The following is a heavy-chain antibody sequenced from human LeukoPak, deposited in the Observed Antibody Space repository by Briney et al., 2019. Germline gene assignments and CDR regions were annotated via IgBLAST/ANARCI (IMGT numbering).Heavy chain of an antibody. CDR1: GGTFSSYA. D-gene: IGHD3-22*01. V-gene: IGHV1-69*13. CDR3: ATDFYDST. J-gene: IGHJ5*02. Sequence: SVKVSCKASGGTFSSYAISWVRQAPGQGLEWMGGIIPIFGTANYAQKFQGRVTSTADESTSTAYMELSTLRSEDTAVYYCATDFYDSTWGQGTLVTVSS. CDR2: IIPIFGTA.